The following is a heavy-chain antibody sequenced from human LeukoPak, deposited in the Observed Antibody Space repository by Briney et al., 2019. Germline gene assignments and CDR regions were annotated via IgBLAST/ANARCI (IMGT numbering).Heavy chain of an antibody. J-gene: IGHJ3*02. Sequence: GGSLRLSCAASGFTFSSYWVSWVRQAPGKGLEWVANIKQDGSEKYYVDSVKGRFTISRGNAKNSLYLQMNSLRAEDAAVYYCARAMARRAFDIWGQGTMVTVSS. D-gene: IGHD3-10*01. V-gene: IGHV3-7*04. CDR2: IKQDGSEK. CDR1: GFTFSSYW. CDR3: ARAMARRAFDI.